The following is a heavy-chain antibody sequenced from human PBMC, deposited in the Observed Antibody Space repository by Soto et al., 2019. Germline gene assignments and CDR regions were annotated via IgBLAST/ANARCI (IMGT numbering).Heavy chain of an antibody. D-gene: IGHD6-13*01. CDR2: IDPSGGST. CDR3: ARDLAFSSSRYYYYGMDV. V-gene: IGHV1-46*01. J-gene: IGHJ6*02. CDR1: GYTFTSYY. Sequence: ASVKVSCKASGYTFTSYYMHWVRQAPGQGLEWMGIIDPSGGSTSYAQKFQGRVTMTRDTSTSTVYMELSSLRSEDTAVYYCARDLAFSSSRYYYYGMDVWGQGTTVTVSS.